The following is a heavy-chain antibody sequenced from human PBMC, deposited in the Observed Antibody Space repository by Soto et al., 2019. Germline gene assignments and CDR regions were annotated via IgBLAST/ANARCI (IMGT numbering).Heavy chain of an antibody. CDR2: ISVSVVST. J-gene: IGHJ4*02. Sequence: PGGSLRLSCGVSGFPFAPSIMSWVRQAPGKGLEWVSTISVSVVSTYSADSVQGRFTVSSDISDNTLFLRMTSLTADDTAVYFCAKRDVPHSTSNAYFYDHWGRGVLVTVSS. D-gene: IGHD2-21*02. CDR1: GFPFAPSI. V-gene: IGHV3-23*01. CDR3: AKRDVPHSTSNAYFYDH.